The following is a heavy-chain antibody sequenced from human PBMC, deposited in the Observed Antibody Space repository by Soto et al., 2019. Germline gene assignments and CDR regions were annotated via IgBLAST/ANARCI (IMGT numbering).Heavy chain of an antibody. CDR3: ALRSMAVVPEY. D-gene: IGHD3-22*01. CDR1: GDSISSYY. J-gene: IGHJ4*02. Sequence: QVQLQESGPGLVKPSETLSLTCAVSGDSISSYYCMWIRQPPGKGLESIGYLYYGRSANYNPSLMGRXTXSXXTSTNQCSLTLSSMTAADTAVYYCALRSMAVVPEYWGQGTLVTVSS. V-gene: IGHV4-59*01. CDR2: LYYGRSA.